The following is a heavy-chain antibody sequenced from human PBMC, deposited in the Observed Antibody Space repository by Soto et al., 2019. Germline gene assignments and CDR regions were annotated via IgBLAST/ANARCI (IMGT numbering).Heavy chain of an antibody. D-gene: IGHD3-22*01. J-gene: IGHJ1*01. Sequence: ASVKVSCKASGYTFTGYYMHWVRQAPGQGLEWTGWINPNSGGTNYAQKFQGRVTMTRDTSISTAYMELSRLRSDDTAVYYCARDLDGLHDDTSGPFPRPGWGQGTLVTVSS. CDR3: ARDLDGLHDDTSGPFPRPG. CDR2: INPNSGGT. V-gene: IGHV1-2*02. CDR1: GYTFTGYY.